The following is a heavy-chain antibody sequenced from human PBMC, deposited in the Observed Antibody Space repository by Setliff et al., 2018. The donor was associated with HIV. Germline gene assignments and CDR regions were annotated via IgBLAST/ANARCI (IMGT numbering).Heavy chain of an antibody. CDR2: IKQDGSEK. V-gene: IGHV3-7*03. CDR3: ARASSDGYNSHFDY. J-gene: IGHJ4*02. CDR1: GFTISNYW. D-gene: IGHD5-12*01. Sequence: GGSLRLSCAASGFTISNYWMNWVRQAPGKGLEWVANIKQDGSEKCYVDYVKGRFTSSRDNAKNSLYLQMYSLRLEDTAVYYCARASSDGYNSHFDYWGQGTLVTVSS.